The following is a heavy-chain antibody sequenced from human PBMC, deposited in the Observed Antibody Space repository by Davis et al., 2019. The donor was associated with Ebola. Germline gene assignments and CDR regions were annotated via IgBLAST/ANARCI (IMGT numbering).Heavy chain of an antibody. CDR3: ARDPLIIGDATTDS. CDR2: IENDGSKK. Sequence: GESLKISCAASKFTLSSYWMSWVRQAPGKGLEWVATIENDGSKKYYMDSVKGRFTISRDNVKNSLFLQMNSLRADDTAVYYCARDPLIIGDATTDSWGQGTLVTVSS. D-gene: IGHD2/OR15-2a*01. CDR1: KFTLSSYW. V-gene: IGHV3-7*01. J-gene: IGHJ5*01.